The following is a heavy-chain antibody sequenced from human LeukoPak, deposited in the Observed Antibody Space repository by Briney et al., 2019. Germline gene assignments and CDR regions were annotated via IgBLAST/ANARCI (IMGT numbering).Heavy chain of an antibody. CDR1: GFTFSSYD. J-gene: IGHJ4*02. D-gene: IGHD6-13*01. CDR2: ITYDGSDK. Sequence: GRSLRLSCAASGFTFSSYDMYWVRQAPGKGLEWVAGITYDGSDKYYADSVKGRFTISRDNSKNTLCLQMNSLRAEDSAVYYCAKIPQLLVLPNFFAFWAQGTLVP. CDR3: AKIPQLLVLPNFFAF. V-gene: IGHV3-30*18.